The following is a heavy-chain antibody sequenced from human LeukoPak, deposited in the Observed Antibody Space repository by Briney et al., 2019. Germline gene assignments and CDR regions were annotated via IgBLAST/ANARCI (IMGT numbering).Heavy chain of an antibody. CDR1: GGSFSGYY. V-gene: IGHV4-39*01. D-gene: IGHD3-9*01. J-gene: IGHJ4*02. CDR2: IYYSGGT. CDR3: ARRGITIVKIDY. Sequence: PSETLSLTCAVYGGSFSGYYWGWIRQPPGKGLEWIGSIYYSGGTYYNPSLKSRVTISVDTSKNQFSLKLSSVTAADTAVYYCARRGITIVKIDYWGQGTLVTVSS.